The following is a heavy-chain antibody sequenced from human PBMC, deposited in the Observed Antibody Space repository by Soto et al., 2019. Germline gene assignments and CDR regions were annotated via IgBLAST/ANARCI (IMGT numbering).Heavy chain of an antibody. D-gene: IGHD5-18*01. CDR1: GGSISSSSYY. CDR2: IYYSGST. Sequence: SSETLSLTCTVSGGSISSSSYYWGWIRQPPGKGLEWIGSIYYSGSTYYNPSLKSRVTISVDTSKNQFSLKLSSVTAADTAVYYCARRVYRSGGLDYWGQGTLVTVSS. CDR3: ARRVYRSGGLDY. V-gene: IGHV4-39*01. J-gene: IGHJ4*02.